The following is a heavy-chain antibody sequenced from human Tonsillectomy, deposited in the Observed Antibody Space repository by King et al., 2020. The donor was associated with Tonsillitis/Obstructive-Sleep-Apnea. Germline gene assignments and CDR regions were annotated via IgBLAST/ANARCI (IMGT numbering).Heavy chain of an antibody. J-gene: IGHJ6*02. Sequence: VQLVESGGGLLQPGGSLRLSCAASGFTFSTYGMSWVRQAPGKGPEWVSVISGSGNSTYYSDSVKGRFTISRDNSKNTLYLQMNSLRTEDTAVYYCAKDHRGGRYCSGNSCPTFGMDVWGQGTTVTVSS. CDR1: GFTFSTYG. CDR2: ISGSGNST. CDR3: AKDHRGGRYCSGNSCPTFGMDV. V-gene: IGHV3-23*04. D-gene: IGHD2-15*01.